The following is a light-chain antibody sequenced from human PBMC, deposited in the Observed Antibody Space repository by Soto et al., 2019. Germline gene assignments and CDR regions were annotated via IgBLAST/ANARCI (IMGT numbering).Light chain of an antibody. CDR3: QQYDNVPLT. CDR1: QSVRSL. CDR2: DAS. V-gene: IGKV1-5*01. J-gene: IGKJ4*01. Sequence: DVEVSQSHSTLSASVGDRVTITCRARQSVRSLLAWYQQKPGRAPKFLIYDASSLESGVPSRFSGSGSGTHFTFTISSLQPEDTATYYCQQYDNVPLTFGGGTKVDIK.